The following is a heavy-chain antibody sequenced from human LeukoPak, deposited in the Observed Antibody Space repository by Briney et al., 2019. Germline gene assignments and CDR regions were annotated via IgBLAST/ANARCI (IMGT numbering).Heavy chain of an antibody. Sequence: QPGGSLRLSCTASGFTFSSYTMNWVRPAPGKVLEWFSAISGSGGSTYYADSVEGRFTISRDNSENTVYLQMNSLRAEDTAVYYCARDSESTTYYFDYWGQGTLVTVSS. V-gene: IGHV3-23*01. CDR1: GFTFSSYT. CDR3: ARDSESTTYYFDY. D-gene: IGHD2/OR15-2a*01. J-gene: IGHJ4*02. CDR2: ISGSGGST.